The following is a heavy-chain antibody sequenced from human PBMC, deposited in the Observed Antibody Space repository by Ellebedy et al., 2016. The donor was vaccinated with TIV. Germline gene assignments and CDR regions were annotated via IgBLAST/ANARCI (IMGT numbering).Heavy chain of an antibody. D-gene: IGHD6-19*01. CDR1: GYTFTSYY. J-gene: IGHJ4*02. CDR2: INPSGGST. V-gene: IGHV1-46*01. Sequence: ASVKVSCXASGYTFTSYYMHWVRQAPGQGLEWMGIINPSGGSTSYAQKFQGRVTMTRDTSTSTVYMELSSLRSEDTAVYYCARDGRSIAVAGTEIGFDYWGQGTLVTVSS. CDR3: ARDGRSIAVAGTEIGFDY.